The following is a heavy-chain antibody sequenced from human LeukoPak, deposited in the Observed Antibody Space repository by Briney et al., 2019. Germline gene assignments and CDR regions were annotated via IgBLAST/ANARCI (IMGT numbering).Heavy chain of an antibody. CDR1: GFTFSSYS. J-gene: IGHJ4*02. CDR2: ISSSSSYI. V-gene: IGHV3-21*04. Sequence: KTGGSLRLSCAASGFTFSSYSMNWVRQAPGKGLEWVSSISSSSSYIYYADSVKGRFTISRDNAKNSLYLQMDSLRVDDTAVYYCTRVFGGYDVSDYWGQGTLVTVSS. D-gene: IGHD3-3*01. CDR3: TRVFGGYDVSDY.